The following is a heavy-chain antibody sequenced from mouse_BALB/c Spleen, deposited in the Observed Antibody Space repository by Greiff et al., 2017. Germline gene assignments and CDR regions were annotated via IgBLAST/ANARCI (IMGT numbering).Heavy chain of an antibody. V-gene: IGHV1-15*01. CDR3: SGGGNYFDY. CDR2: IDPETGGT. J-gene: IGHJ2*01. Sequence: QVQLKESGAELVRPGASVTLSCKASGYTFTDYEMHWVKQTPVHGLEWIGAIDPETGGTAYNQKFKGKATLTADKSSSTAYMELRSLTSEDSAVYYCSGGGNYFDYWGQGTTLTVSS. CDR1: GYTFTDYE.